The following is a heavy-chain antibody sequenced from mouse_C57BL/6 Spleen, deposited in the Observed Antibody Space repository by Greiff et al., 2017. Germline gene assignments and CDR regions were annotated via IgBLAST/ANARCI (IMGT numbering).Heavy chain of an antibody. CDR1: GYTFTSYW. CDR2: IHPSDSDT. V-gene: IGHV1-74*01. J-gene: IGHJ2*01. D-gene: IGHD1-1*01. CDR3: AIDGTTDYFDY. Sequence: QVQLQQPGAELVKPGASVKVSCKASGYTFTSYWMHWVKQRPGQGLEWIGRIHPSDSDTNYNQKFKGKAPLTVDKSSSTAYMQLSSLPSEDSAVYYCAIDGTTDYFDYWGQGTTLTVSS.